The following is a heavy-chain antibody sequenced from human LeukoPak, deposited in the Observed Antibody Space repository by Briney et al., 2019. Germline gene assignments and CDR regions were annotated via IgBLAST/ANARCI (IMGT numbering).Heavy chain of an antibody. V-gene: IGHV4-39*01. CDR2: IYYSGST. D-gene: IGHD6-19*01. CDR1: GGSISSSSYY. Sequence: SETLSLTCTVSGGSISSSSYYWGWIRQPPGKGLKWIGNIYYSGSTYCNPSLKSRVTISVDTSKNQFSLKLSSVTAADTAVYYCARHQPYSSGWYPDYWGQGTLVTVSS. CDR3: ARHQPYSSGWYPDY. J-gene: IGHJ4*02.